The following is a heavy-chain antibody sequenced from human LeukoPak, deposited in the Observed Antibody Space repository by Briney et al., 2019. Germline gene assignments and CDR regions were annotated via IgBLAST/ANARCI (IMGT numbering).Heavy chain of an antibody. V-gene: IGHV1-8*01. Sequence: ASVKVSCKASGYTFTSYDINWVRQATGQGLEWMGWMNPNSGNTGYAQKFQGRVTITTDESTSTAYMELSSLGSEDTAVYYCARGQDSSLSEFFDYWGQGTLVTVSS. CDR1: GYTFTSYD. D-gene: IGHD6-13*01. J-gene: IGHJ4*02. CDR2: MNPNSGNT. CDR3: ARGQDSSLSEFFDY.